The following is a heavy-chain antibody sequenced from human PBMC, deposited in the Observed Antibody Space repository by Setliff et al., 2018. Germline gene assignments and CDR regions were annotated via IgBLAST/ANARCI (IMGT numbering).Heavy chain of an antibody. D-gene: IGHD3-3*01. J-gene: IGHJ6*02. CDR2: IQKSGST. V-gene: IGHV4-59*01. Sequence: PSETLSLTCNVSGVSISSYYWSWIRQPPGKGLESIGYIQKSGSTNYNPSLMSRVSISVDTSKNQFSLKLRSVTAADTAVYYCAGLSWNGLRYYGLDVWGQGTTVTVSS. CDR1: GVSISSYY. CDR3: AGLSWNGLRYYGLDV.